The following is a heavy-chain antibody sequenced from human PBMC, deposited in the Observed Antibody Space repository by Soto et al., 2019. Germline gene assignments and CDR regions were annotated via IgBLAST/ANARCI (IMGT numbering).Heavy chain of an antibody. CDR2: VTADGGT. D-gene: IGHD2-15*01. J-gene: IGHJ3*02. V-gene: IGHV3-23*01. CDR1: GFTVSSHA. Sequence: EVQVLESGGGLVQPGGSLRLSCEGSGFTVSSHAMTWIRQAPGKGPEWVSTVTADGGTYYADSVKGRFAMSRDTSENTLYLQMNSLGAEDTAAYYGSPNVSCSGGSCQYDAVAIRGQGTMVTVSS. CDR3: SPNVSCSGGSCQYDAVAI.